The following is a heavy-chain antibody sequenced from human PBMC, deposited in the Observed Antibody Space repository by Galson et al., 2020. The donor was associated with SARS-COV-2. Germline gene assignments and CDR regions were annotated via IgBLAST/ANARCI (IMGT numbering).Heavy chain of an antibody. J-gene: IGHJ6*03. CDR1: GFTFSSYW. CDR2: IKQDGSEK. Sequence: GGSLRLSCAASGFTFSSYWMSWVRQAPGKGLEWVANIKQDGSEKYYVDSVKGRFTISRDNAKNSLYLQMNSLRAGDTAVYYCARGGPGSYDFWSGLHDYSYYYYLDSGGKGTTVTVSS. V-gene: IGHV3-7*01. D-gene: IGHD3-3*01. CDR3: ARGGPGSYDFWSGLHDYSYYYYLDS.